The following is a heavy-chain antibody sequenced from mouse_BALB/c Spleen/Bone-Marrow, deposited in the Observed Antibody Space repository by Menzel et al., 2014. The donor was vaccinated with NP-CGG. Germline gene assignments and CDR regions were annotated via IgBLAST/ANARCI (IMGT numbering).Heavy chain of an antibody. CDR1: GYVFSSYW. J-gene: IGHJ2*01. Sequence: VQLQESGAELVRPGSPVKISCKASGYVFSSYWMIWVRRRPGQGLEWIGQIYPGDGDTNYNGKFKGKATLTADKSSSTADMQLSSLTSEDSAVYFCARSGYGSNYDYWGQGTTLTVSS. V-gene: IGHV1-80*01. CDR2: IYPGDGDT. CDR3: ARSGYGSNYDY. D-gene: IGHD1-1*01.